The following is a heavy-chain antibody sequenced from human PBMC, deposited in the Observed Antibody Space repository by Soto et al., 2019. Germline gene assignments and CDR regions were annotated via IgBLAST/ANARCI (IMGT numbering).Heavy chain of an antibody. CDR2: AHYQGGT. V-gene: IGHV4-59*01. CDR1: GGSMRSYY. J-gene: IGHJ3*02. D-gene: IGHD1-7*01. Sequence: KTSETLSLTCTVSGGSMRSYYWTWIRQPPGKGLEWIGYAHYQGGTNYNPSLKTRVTISVDTSKNQFSLTLSSVTAADTAVYYCARPARVELGNDAFDIWGQGTMVTVSS. CDR3: ARPARVELGNDAFDI.